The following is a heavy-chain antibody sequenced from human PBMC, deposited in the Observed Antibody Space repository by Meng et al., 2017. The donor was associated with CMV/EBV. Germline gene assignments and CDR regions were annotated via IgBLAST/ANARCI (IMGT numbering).Heavy chain of an antibody. D-gene: IGHD6-19*01. Sequence: SVKVSCKASGGTFSSYAISWVRQAPGQGLEWMGGIIPIFGTANYAQKFQGRVTITTDESTSTAYTELSSLRSEDTAVYYCASLPIAVADRDYYYGMDVWGQGTTVTVSS. CDR3: ASLPIAVADRDYYYGMDV. J-gene: IGHJ6*02. CDR2: IIPIFGTA. V-gene: IGHV1-69*05. CDR1: GGTFSSYA.